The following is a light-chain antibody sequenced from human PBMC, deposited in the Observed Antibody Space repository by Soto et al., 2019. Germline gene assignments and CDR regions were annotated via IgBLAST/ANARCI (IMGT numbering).Light chain of an antibody. CDR3: HQRSNLFS. V-gene: IGKV3-11*01. CDR1: QSVGTY. J-gene: IGKJ3*01. CDR2: DAS. Sequence: EIVLTQSPATVSLSPGKRATVSCRASQSVGTYLAWYRQKPGQAPMLLIYDASYRATCIPGRFSGSVSGPDFTLTISTLEPEDFSVYYCHQRSNLFSFGPGTKVDIK.